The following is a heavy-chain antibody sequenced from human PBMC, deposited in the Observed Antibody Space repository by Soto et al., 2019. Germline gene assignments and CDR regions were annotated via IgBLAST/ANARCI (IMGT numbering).Heavy chain of an antibody. CDR3: ARQPVVGTAFFDY. D-gene: IGHD6-19*01. CDR1: GYTFTSYG. V-gene: IGHV1-18*01. CDR2: ISAYNGNT. J-gene: IGHJ4*02. Sequence: ASVKVSCKASGYTFTSYGISWVRQAPGQGLEWMGWISAYNGNTNYAQKLQGRVTMTTDTSTITAHMELRSLRSDDTAVYYCARQPVVGTAFFDYWGQGTLVTVS.